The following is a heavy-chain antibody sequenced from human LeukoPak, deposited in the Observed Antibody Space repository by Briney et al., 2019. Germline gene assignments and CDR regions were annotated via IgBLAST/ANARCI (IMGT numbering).Heavy chain of an antibody. CDR1: GGTFSSYA. CDR2: IIPIFGTA. D-gene: IGHD3-22*01. Sequence: GASVKVSCKASGGTFSSYAISWVRQAPGQGPEWMGRIIPIFGTANYAQKFQGRVTITTDESTSTAYMELSSLRSEDTAVYCCARDDSSGYLADYWGQGTLVTVSS. V-gene: IGHV1-69*05. CDR3: ARDDSSGYLADY. J-gene: IGHJ4*02.